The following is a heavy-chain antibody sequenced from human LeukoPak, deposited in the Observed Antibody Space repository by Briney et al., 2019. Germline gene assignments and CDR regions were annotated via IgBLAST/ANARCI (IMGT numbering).Heavy chain of an antibody. D-gene: IGHD6-13*01. Sequence: ASVKVSCKASGYTFTGYYMHWVRQAPGQGLEWMGWINPNSGGTNYAQKFQGRVTMTRDTSISTAYMELSRLRSDDTAVYYCARDPEYSSSWSYFDYWGQGTLVTVSS. CDR2: INPNSGGT. V-gene: IGHV1-2*02. CDR1: GYTFTGYY. CDR3: ARDPEYSSSWSYFDY. J-gene: IGHJ4*02.